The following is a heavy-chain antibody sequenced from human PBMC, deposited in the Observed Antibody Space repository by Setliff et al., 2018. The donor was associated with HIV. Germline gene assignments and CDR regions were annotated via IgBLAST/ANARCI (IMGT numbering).Heavy chain of an antibody. CDR3: ARDWRSGYDLNFDY. J-gene: IGHJ4*02. CDR1: GFNVNNKY. Sequence: GGSLRLSCAASGFNVNNKYMSWVRQAPGKGLEWVSIIYSDDYTKYADSLKGRFTISRDASKNSLYLQMNSLRAEDTAIYYCARDWRSGYDLNFDYWGQGTLVTVSS. V-gene: IGHV3-66*01. D-gene: IGHD5-12*01. CDR2: IYSDDYT.